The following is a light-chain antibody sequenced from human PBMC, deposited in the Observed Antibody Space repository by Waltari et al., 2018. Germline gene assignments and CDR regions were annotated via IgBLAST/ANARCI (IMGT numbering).Light chain of an antibody. V-gene: IGLV1-47*02. CDR2: SNN. Sequence: QSVVTQPPSASGTPGQSVTISCSGTNSNIGRNYVYWYQQFPGMAPKLLLYSNNRRPSGCPDRFSGSKSGTSASLAINGLRSEDEAHYYCASWDDGLSGLIFGGGTELTV. CDR3: ASWDDGLSGLI. J-gene: IGLJ2*01. CDR1: NSNIGRNY.